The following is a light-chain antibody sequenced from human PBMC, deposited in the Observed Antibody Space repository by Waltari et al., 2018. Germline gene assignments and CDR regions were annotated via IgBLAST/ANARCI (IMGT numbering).Light chain of an antibody. CDR1: KLGNKY. CDR2: QDS. J-gene: IGLJ2*01. Sequence: SYELTQPPSVSVSPGQTASITCSGNKLGNKYAFWYQQKPGQSPGLVIYQDSKRPSGIPERFSGSNSGNTATLTISGTQAMDEADYYCQAWDSTTAEFGGGTKLTVL. CDR3: QAWDSTTAE. V-gene: IGLV3-1*01.